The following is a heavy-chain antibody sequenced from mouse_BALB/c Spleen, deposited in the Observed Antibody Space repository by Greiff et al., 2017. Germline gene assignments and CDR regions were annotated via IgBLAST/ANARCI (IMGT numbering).Heavy chain of an antibody. D-gene: IGHD1-2*01. V-gene: IGHV5-6*01. CDR2: ISSGGSYT. CDR1: GFTFSSYG. Sequence: EVQLVESGGDLVKPGGSLKLSCAASGFTFSSYGMSWVRQTPDKRLEWVANISSGGSYTNYPDSVKGRFTLSRDNAKNTLYLQMSSLKSEDTAMYDCARDLTTATKAMDYWGQGTSVTVSS. CDR3: ARDLTTATKAMDY. J-gene: IGHJ4*01.